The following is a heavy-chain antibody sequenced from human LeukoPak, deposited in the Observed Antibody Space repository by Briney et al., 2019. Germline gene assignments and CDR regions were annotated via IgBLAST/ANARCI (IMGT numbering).Heavy chain of an antibody. D-gene: IGHD1-26*01. Sequence: ASVKVSCKASGGTFSSYAISWVRQAPGQGLEWMGRIIPIFGTANYAQKFQGRVTITTDESTSTAYMELSSLRSEDTAVYYCARDKLVGATIVGNWFDPWGQGTLVTVSS. V-gene: IGHV1-69*05. CDR2: IIPIFGTA. J-gene: IGHJ5*02. CDR3: ARDKLVGATIVGNWFDP. CDR1: GGTFSSYA.